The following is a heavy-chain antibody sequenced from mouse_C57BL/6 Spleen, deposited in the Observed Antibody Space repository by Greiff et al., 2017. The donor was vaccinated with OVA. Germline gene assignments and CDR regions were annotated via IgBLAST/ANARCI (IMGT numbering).Heavy chain of an antibody. D-gene: IGHD2-4*01. CDR3: ASPYDYDDGDYYAMDY. Sequence: QVQLQQSGPGLVQPSQSLSITCTVSGFSLTSYGVHWVRQSPGKGLEWLGVIWSGGSTDYKAAFISRLSISKDNSKSQVFFKMNSLQADDTAIYYCASPYDYDDGDYYAMDYWGQGTSVTVSS. CDR2: IWSGGST. CDR1: GFSLTSYG. J-gene: IGHJ4*01. V-gene: IGHV2-2*01.